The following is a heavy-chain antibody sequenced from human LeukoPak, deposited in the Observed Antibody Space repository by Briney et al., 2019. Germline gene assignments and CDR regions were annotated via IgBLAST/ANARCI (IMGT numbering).Heavy chain of an antibody. CDR3: ARGPSLRYCSSTSCYKYYYYYMDV. Sequence: SETLSLTCTVSGGSISSYYWSWIRQPPGKGLEWIGYIYYSGSTNYNPSLKSRVTISVDTSKNQFSLKLSSVTAADTAVYYCARGPSLRYCSSTSCYKYYYYYMDVWGKGTTVTISS. V-gene: IGHV4-59*01. J-gene: IGHJ6*03. D-gene: IGHD2-2*02. CDR1: GGSISSYY. CDR2: IYYSGST.